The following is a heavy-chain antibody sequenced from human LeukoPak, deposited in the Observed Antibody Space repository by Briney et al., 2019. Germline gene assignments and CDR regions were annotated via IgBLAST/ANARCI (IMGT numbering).Heavy chain of an antibody. CDR1: GGSISSYY. V-gene: IGHV4-59*01. CDR2: IYYSGST. Sequence: SETLSLTCTVSGGSISSYYWSWIRQPPGKGLEWIGYIYYSGSTNYNPSLKSRVTISVDTSKNQFSLKLSSVTAADTAVYYCARAYVWGSYRSNWFDPWGQGTLVTVSS. J-gene: IGHJ5*02. CDR3: ARAYVWGSYRSNWFDP. D-gene: IGHD3-16*02.